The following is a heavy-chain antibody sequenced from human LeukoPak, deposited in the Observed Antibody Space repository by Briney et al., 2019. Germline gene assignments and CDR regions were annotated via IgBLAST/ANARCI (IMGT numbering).Heavy chain of an antibody. D-gene: IGHD1-7*01. V-gene: IGHV3-11*06. CDR1: GFTFSDYY. J-gene: IGHJ2*01. CDR3: ARDGNFYFDI. CDR2: TRSSNSYT. Sequence: GGSLRLSCAASGFTFSDYYMSWIRQAPGKGLEWLSYTRSSNSYTNYADSVKGRFTISRDNAKNSLYLQMNSLRAEDTAVYYCARDGNFYFDIWGRGTLVTVSS.